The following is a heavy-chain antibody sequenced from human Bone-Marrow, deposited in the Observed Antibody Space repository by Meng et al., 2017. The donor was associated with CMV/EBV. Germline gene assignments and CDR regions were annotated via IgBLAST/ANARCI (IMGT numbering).Heavy chain of an antibody. D-gene: IGHD2-2*01. CDR3: ARGVRVYCSSTSCSYYYYGMDV. CDR2: INHSGST. V-gene: IGHV4-34*01. CDR1: GGSFSGYY. J-gene: IGHJ6*02. Sequence: SQTLSLTCAVYGGSFSGYYWSWIRQPPGKGLEWIGEINHSGSTNYNPSLKSRVTISVDTSKNQFSLKLSSVTAADTAVYYCARGVRVYCSSTSCSYYYYGMDVWGQGTTVTGSS.